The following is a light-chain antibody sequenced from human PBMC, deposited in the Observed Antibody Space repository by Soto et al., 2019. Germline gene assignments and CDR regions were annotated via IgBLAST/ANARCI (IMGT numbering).Light chain of an antibody. Sequence: QSVLTQPPSASGTPGQRITISCSGSSSNIGNNYVYWYQQLPGTAPKLLIYKTSQRPSGVPDRLSGAKSGTSSSLAISGLLSEDDADYYCAAWVASIRAHVVFGGGTKLTVL. CDR1: SSNIGNNY. V-gene: IGLV1-47*01. J-gene: IGLJ2*01. CDR2: KTS. CDR3: AAWVASIRAHVV.